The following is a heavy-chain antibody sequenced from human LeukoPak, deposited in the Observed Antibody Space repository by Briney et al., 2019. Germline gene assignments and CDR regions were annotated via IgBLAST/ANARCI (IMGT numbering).Heavy chain of an antibody. D-gene: IGHD2-2*01. V-gene: IGHV1-2*02. CDR1: GYTFTGYY. CDR3: ARGGIVVVPAEIAAASN. Sequence: ASVKVSCKASGYTFTGYYMHWVRQAPGQGLEWMGWINPNSGGTNYAQKFQGRVTMTRDTSISTAYMELSRLRSDDTAVYYCARGGIVVVPAEIAAASNWGQGTLVTVSS. CDR2: INPNSGGT. J-gene: IGHJ4*02.